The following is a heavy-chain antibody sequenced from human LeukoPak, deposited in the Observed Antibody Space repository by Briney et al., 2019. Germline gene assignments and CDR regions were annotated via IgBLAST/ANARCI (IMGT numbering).Heavy chain of an antibody. CDR1: GGTFSSYA. V-gene: IGHV1-69*04. J-gene: IGHJ4*02. CDR3: ARDRKLLAVAGAFDY. Sequence: ASVKVSCKASGGTFSSYAISWVRQAPGQGLEWMGRIIPILGIANYAQKFQGRVTITADKSTSTAYMELSSLRSEDTAVYYCARDRKLLAVAGAFDYWGQGTLVTVSS. D-gene: IGHD6-19*01. CDR2: IIPILGIA.